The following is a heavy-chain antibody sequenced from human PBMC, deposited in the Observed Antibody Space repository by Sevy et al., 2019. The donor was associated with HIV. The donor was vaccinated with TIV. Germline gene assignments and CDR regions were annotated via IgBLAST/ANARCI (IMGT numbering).Heavy chain of an antibody. CDR2: IYHSGST. D-gene: IGHD6-19*01. CDR3: ARSRAVAGYFDY. CDR1: GGSISSGGYS. Sequence: SETLSLTCAVSGGSISSGGYSWSWIRQPPGKGLEWIGYIYHSGSTYYNPSLKSRVTISVDRSKNQFSLKLSSVTAADTAVYYCARSRAVAGYFDYWGQGTLVTVSS. J-gene: IGHJ4*02. V-gene: IGHV4-30-2*01.